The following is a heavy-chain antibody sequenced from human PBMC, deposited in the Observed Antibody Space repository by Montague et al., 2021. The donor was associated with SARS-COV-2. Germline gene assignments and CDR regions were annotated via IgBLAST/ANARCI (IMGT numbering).Heavy chain of an antibody. D-gene: IGHD3-10*01. CDR3: ARHADWMVWTGELTELER. V-gene: IGHV4-39*01. CDR2: IHHSGRL. Sequence: SETLSLTCTVSGASISGSGSSFYWAWIRQSPGKGLEWIATIHHSGRLYYNPSLKSRVTISVDTSKNQFSLKVRSIIAADTAVYYCARHADWMVWTGELTELERWGQGTLVSVSS. J-gene: IGHJ4*02. CDR1: GASISGSGSSFY.